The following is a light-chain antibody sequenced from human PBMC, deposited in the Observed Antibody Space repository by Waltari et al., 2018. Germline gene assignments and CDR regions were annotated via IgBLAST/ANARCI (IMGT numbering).Light chain of an antibody. CDR1: RNDIGNYDL. CDR3: FSFVAANSFV. Sequence: QSALTQPASVSGSPGQSITLSCTGTRNDIGNYDLVSWYQQRPGEAPTLLLYGATKRPSGVANRCSGSKSGKTASLTISGRQTEDGADYYCFSFVAANSFVFGPGTKVTVL. CDR2: GAT. J-gene: IGLJ1*01. V-gene: IGLV2-23*01.